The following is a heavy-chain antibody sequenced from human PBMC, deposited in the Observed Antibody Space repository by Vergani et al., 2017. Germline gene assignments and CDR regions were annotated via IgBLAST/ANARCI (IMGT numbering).Heavy chain of an antibody. D-gene: IGHD6-19*01. CDR1: GGSISSYY. V-gene: IGHV3-21*01. Sequence: VQLQESGPGLVKPSETLSLTCTVSGGSISSYYWSWIRQPPGKGLEWVSSISSSSSYIYYADSVKGRFTISRDNAKNSLYLQMNSLRAEDTAVYYCAGLSGLDYWGQGTLVTVSS. CDR2: ISSSSSYI. J-gene: IGHJ4*02. CDR3: AGLSGLDY.